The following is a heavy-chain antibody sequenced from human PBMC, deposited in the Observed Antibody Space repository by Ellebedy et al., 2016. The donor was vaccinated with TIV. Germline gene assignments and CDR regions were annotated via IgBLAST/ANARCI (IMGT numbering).Heavy chain of an antibody. J-gene: IGHJ4*02. V-gene: IGHV3-11*01. CDR2: ISSSVSTI. CDR1: GFTFSDYH. CDR3: ARDLTAMRYYFDY. D-gene: IGHD5-18*01. Sequence: GESLKISCAASGFTFSDYHMSWIRQAPGKGLEWLSYISSSVSTIYYADSVKGRFTISRDNAKNSLSLQVNSLRAEDTAVYYCARDLTAMRYYFDYWGQGTLVTVSS.